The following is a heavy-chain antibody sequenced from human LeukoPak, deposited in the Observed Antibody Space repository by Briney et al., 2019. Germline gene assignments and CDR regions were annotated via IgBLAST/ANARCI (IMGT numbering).Heavy chain of an antibody. Sequence: GGSLRLSCAASGFTFSSHGMNWVRQAPGKGLEWVSSISSSSSYIYYADSVKGRFTISRDNAKNSLYLQMNSLRAEDTALYYCARDLGAYSGYDYFDYWGQGTLVTVSS. CDR1: GFTFSSHG. CDR2: ISSSSSYI. J-gene: IGHJ4*02. D-gene: IGHD5-12*01. CDR3: ARDLGAYSGYDYFDY. V-gene: IGHV3-21*04.